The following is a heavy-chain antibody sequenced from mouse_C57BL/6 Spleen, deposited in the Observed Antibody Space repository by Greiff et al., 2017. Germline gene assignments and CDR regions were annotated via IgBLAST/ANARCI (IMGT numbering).Heavy chain of an antibody. J-gene: IGHJ2*01. D-gene: IGHD1-1*01. CDR3: ARPTVVANRWDY. V-gene: IGHV1-81*01. Sequence: QVQLQQSGAELARPGASVKLSCKASGYTFTSYGISWVKQRTGQGLEWIGEIYPRSGNTYYNEKFKGKATLTADKSSSTAYMERRSLTSEDSAVYFCARPTVVANRWDYWGQGTTLTVSS. CDR1: GYTFTSYG. CDR2: IYPRSGNT.